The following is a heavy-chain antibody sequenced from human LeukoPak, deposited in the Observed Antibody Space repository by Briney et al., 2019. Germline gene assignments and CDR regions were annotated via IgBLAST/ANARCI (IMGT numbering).Heavy chain of an antibody. Sequence: GGPLRLSCEASGFTFGRSAMTWVRQTPGKGLEWFSSINSSGNTYYADSVKGRFTISRDNSKNLVNLQMNSLRAEDTAIYYCVKGRMSEDGLDFWGQGSLVTVSS. CDR3: VKGRMSEDGLDF. CDR2: INSSGNT. J-gene: IGHJ4*02. D-gene: IGHD5-24*01. V-gene: IGHV3-23*01. CDR1: GFTFGRSA.